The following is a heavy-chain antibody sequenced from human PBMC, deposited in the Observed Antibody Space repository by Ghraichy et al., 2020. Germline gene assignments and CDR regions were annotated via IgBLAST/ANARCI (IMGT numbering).Heavy chain of an antibody. CDR3: ASFKRGGATTRFDY. Sequence: GGSLRLSCAASGFTFNSYAMYWVRQTPGKGLEWISYISSSGDSIFLADSVKGRFTISRDNAKNSLYLQMNSLRDEDTAVYYCASFKRGGATTRFDYWGQETLVTVSS. D-gene: IGHD1-26*01. CDR2: ISSSGDSI. V-gene: IGHV3-48*02. CDR1: GFTFNSYA. J-gene: IGHJ4*02.